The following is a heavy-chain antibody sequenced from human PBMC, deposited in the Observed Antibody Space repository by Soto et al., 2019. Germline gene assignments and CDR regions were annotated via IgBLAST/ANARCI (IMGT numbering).Heavy chain of an antibody. J-gene: IGHJ5*02. Sequence: ASVKVSCKASGYTFTSYYMHWVRQAPGQGLEWMGIINPSGGSTSYAQKFQGRVTMTRDTSTSTVYMELSSLRSEDTAVYYCARARIQDSSSSSWFDHWGQGTLVTV. V-gene: IGHV1-46*01. D-gene: IGHD6-6*01. CDR1: GYTFTSYY. CDR3: ARARIQDSSSSSWFDH. CDR2: INPSGGST.